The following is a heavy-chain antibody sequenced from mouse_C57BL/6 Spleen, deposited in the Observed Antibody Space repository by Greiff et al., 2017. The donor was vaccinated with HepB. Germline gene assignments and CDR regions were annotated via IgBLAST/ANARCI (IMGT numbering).Heavy chain of an antibody. Sequence: QVQLQQSGPELVKPGASVKISCKASGYAFSSSCMNWVKQRSGKGLEWIGRIYPGDGDTNYNEKFKGKATLTADKSSSTAYMQHSSLTSDDSAVYFCERGDSWNYGSYAMDYWGQGTSVTVSS. J-gene: IGHJ4*01. CDR3: ERGDSWNYGSYAMDY. V-gene: IGHV1-82*01. CDR1: GYAFSSSC. D-gene: IGHD2-2*01. CDR2: IYPGDGDT.